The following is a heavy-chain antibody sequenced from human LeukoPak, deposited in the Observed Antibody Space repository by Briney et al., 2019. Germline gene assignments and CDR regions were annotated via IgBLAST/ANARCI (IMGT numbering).Heavy chain of an antibody. Sequence: GGSLRLSCAASGFTFSSYAMSWVRQAPGKGLEWVSTTSGSGGGTYYADSVKGRFTISRDNSKSTLYLQMNSLRAEDTAVYYCAKRYYDSSGYPGWYFDLWGRGTLVTVSS. V-gene: IGHV3-23*01. CDR2: TSGSGGGT. CDR3: AKRYYDSSGYPGWYFDL. D-gene: IGHD3-22*01. J-gene: IGHJ2*01. CDR1: GFTFSSYA.